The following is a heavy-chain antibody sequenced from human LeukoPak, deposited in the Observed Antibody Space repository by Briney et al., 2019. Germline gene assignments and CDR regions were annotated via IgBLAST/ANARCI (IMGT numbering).Heavy chain of an antibody. D-gene: IGHD4-23*01. CDR2: IYYSGST. Sequence: SETLSLTCTVSGGSISSYYWSWIRQPPGKGLEWIGYIYYSGSTNYNPSLKSRVTISVDTSKNQFSLKLSSVTAADTAVYYCASSVVRMVFDFDYWGQGTLVTVSS. CDR3: ASSVVRMVFDFDY. V-gene: IGHV4-59*08. J-gene: IGHJ4*02. CDR1: GGSISSYY.